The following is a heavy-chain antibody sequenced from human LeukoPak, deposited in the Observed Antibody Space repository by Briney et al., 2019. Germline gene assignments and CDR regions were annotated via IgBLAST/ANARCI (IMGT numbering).Heavy chain of an antibody. J-gene: IGHJ6*02. D-gene: IGHD5-18*01. CDR2: INHSGST. Sequence: SETLSLTCAVYGGSFSGYYWSWIRQPPGKGLEWIGEINHSGSTNYNPSLKSRVTISVDTSKNQFSLKLSSVTAADTAVYYCATRPRRGYSYGEGYYYYGMDVWGQGTTVTVSS. V-gene: IGHV4-34*01. CDR1: GGSFSGYY. CDR3: ATRPRRGYSYGEGYYYYGMDV.